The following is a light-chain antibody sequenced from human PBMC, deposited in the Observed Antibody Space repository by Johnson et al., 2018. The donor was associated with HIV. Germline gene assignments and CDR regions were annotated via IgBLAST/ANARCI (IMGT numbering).Light chain of an antibody. CDR2: ESN. CDR1: SSNIGKNY. V-gene: IGLV1-51*02. J-gene: IGLJ1*01. Sequence: QSVLTQPPSVSAALGQKVTVSCAGSSSNIGKNYVSWYQQLPGTAPKVLIYESNKRPSGTPDRFSGSKSGTSATLGITGLQTGDAADYYCGTWDSSLRSCFFGTGTKVTVL. CDR3: GTWDSSLRSCF.